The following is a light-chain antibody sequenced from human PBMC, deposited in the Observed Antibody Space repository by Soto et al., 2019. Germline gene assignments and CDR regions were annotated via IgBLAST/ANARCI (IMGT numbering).Light chain of an antibody. V-gene: IGKV3-15*01. CDR3: QQYNNWPQT. CDR2: GAS. Sequence: EIVMTQSPATLSVSPGERATLSCRASQTVLSNLAWYQQKPGQAPRLLIYGASTRATGIPARFSGSGSGTEFTLTISSLQSEDFEVYYCQQYNNWPQTFGQGTKVDIK. CDR1: QTVLSN. J-gene: IGKJ1*01.